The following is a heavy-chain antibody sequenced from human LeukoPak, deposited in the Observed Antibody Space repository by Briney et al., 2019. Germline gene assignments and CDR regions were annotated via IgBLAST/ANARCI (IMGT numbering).Heavy chain of an antibody. J-gene: IGHJ4*02. CDR3: ARQSYSSAWYFFAY. Sequence: PSETLSLTCTVSGGSISSYYWTWIRQPQRKGLEWIGNIYYSGSTSYNPSLKSRVTISVDTSKNQFSLKLSSVTAADTAVYYCARQSYSSAWYFFAYWGQGTLVTVSS. CDR2: IYYSGST. V-gene: IGHV4-59*08. CDR1: GGSISSYY. D-gene: IGHD6-19*01.